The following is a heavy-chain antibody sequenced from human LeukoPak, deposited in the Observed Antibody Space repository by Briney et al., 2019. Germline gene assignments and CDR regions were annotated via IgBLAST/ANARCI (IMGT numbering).Heavy chain of an antibody. CDR1: GFTFRNYW. Sequence: GGCVRLSCAASGFTFRNYWMNWVRQAPGKGLEWVAVITYDGSNEYYADSVKGRFTISRNTSKNTLYLQMNNLRPEDTALYYCVRDRCSACHYFDCWGQGNLVTVSS. V-gene: IGHV3-30-3*01. CDR2: ITYDGSNE. CDR3: VRDRCSACHYFDC. D-gene: IGHD6-25*01. J-gene: IGHJ4*01.